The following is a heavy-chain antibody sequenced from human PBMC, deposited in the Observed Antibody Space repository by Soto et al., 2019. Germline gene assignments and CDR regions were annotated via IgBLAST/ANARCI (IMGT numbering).Heavy chain of an antibody. CDR3: AREYYGLLTGYYTDY. J-gene: IGHJ4*02. Sequence: EVQLVESGGDLVQRGGSLRLSCAASGFPFSSYWMHWVRHTPGKGLDWAARISGDGVTTYYADSVTGRFTVSRDNAKKTLSLQISGLRAEDTAVYYCAREYYGLLTGYYTDYWGQGTLVSVSS. CDR1: GFPFSSYW. CDR2: ISGDGVTT. V-gene: IGHV3-74*01. D-gene: IGHD3-9*01.